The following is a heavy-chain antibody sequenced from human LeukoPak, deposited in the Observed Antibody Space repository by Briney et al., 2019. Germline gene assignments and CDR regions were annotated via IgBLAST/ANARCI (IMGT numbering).Heavy chain of an antibody. D-gene: IGHD1-26*01. Sequence: ASVKVSCKASGYIFTTYGISWVRQAPGQGLEWMGWISGYNDDTNYAQKLQGRVTMTTDTSTSTAYMELRSLTSDDTAVYYCARDQGFSGGSYFDTFDIWGRGTMVTVSS. CDR2: ISGYNDDT. CDR1: GYIFTTYG. V-gene: IGHV1-18*01. CDR3: ARDQGFSGGSYFDTFDI. J-gene: IGHJ3*02.